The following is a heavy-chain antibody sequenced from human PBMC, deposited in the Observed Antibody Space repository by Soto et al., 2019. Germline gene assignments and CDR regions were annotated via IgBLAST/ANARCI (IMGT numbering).Heavy chain of an antibody. J-gene: IGHJ4*02. D-gene: IGHD6-6*01. CDR1: GLSLGGLS. V-gene: IGHV3-30*03. CDR3: ARGTIVARQHLDY. CDR2: ISIRGGDE. Sequence: GGSRRDPCRAAGLSLGGLSGHWADQAPGKGLEWVTVISIRGGDEYYAESVRGRFTISRDDSKNTLYLQMDSLRVEDTAVYYCARGTIVARQHLDYWGQGTLVTVS.